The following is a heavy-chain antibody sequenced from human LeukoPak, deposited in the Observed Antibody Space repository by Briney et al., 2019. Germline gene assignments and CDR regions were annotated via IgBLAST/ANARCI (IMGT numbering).Heavy chain of an antibody. CDR1: SYTFRNYD. CDR2: ISGYNGDT. V-gene: IGHV1-18*01. Sequence: ASVKVSCKASSYTFRNYDINWVRQAPGQGLEWMGWISGYNGDTKYAQKFQGRVTMTTDTSTNTAYMELRSLRSDDTAVYYCARGKLAFWDYWGQGTLVTVSS. CDR3: ARGKLAFWDY. D-gene: IGHD3-3*01. J-gene: IGHJ4*02.